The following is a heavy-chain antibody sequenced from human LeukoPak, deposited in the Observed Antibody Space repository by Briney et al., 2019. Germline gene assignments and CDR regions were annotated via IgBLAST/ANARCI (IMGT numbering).Heavy chain of an antibody. D-gene: IGHD3-16*01. V-gene: IGHV3-20*04. Sequence: GGSLRLSCAASGFTFDDYGMSWVRQAPGKGLEWVSGINWNGGSTGYADSVKGRFTISRDNARNSLHLQMNSLRAAYTALYYCSKVFGGEKTLFYYHYLHACGKGTTVTFSS. CDR2: INWNGGST. CDR3: SKVFGGEKTLFYYHYLHA. J-gene: IGHJ6*03. CDR1: GFTFDDYG.